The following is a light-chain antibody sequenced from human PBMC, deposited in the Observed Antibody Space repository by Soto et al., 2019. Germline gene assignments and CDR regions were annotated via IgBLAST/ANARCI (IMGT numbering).Light chain of an antibody. Sequence: EIVLTQSPGTLSLSPGERATLSCRASQSISSSYLAWYQQKPGQAPRLLIYDASSRATGIPDSFSGSGSGTDFTLTISRLDPEDFAVYYCQQYGSSPQTFGQGTKVEIK. CDR1: QSISSSY. V-gene: IGKV3-20*01. CDR3: QQYGSSPQT. J-gene: IGKJ1*01. CDR2: DAS.